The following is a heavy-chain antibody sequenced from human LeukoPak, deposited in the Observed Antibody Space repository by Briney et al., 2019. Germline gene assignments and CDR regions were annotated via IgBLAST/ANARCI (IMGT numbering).Heavy chain of an antibody. CDR1: GFTFSSYT. D-gene: IGHD3-16*02. J-gene: IGHJ5*02. CDR3: ARDREGDYIWGSYRPDWFDP. Sequence: PGGSLRLSCAASGFTFSSYTMNWVRQAPGEGLEWVSSISSSSYIYYADSVKGRSTISRDNAKNSLYLQMNSLRAEDTAVYYCARDREGDYIWGSYRPDWFDPWGQGTLVTVSS. CDR2: ISSSSYI. V-gene: IGHV3-21*01.